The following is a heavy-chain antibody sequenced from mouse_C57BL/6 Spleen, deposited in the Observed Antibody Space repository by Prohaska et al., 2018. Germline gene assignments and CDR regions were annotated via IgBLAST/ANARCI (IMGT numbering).Heavy chain of an antibody. CDR1: GFTFSNNW. V-gene: IGHV6-3*01. CDR3: TAPATRSDY. D-gene: IGHD1-1*01. J-gene: IGHJ2*01. Sequence: EVKLEESGGGLLQPGGSMKLSCVASGFTFSNNWMNWVRQSTETGLEWVTQIRLKSDNYATHYAEAVKGWFTISRDDSKSSVYLQMHRLRAEETGIYDCTAPATRSDYWGQGTNLAVSS. CDR2: IRLKSDNYAT.